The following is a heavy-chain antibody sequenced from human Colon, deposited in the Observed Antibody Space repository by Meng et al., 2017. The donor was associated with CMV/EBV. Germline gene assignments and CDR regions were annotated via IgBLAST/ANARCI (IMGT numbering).Heavy chain of an antibody. D-gene: IGHD2-2*02. Sequence: SETLSLTCAVSGGSISSSNWWSWVRQPPGKGLEWIGEIYHSGSTNYNPSLKSRVTISVDKSKNQFSLKLSSVTAADTAVYYCARGALGYCSSTSCYSYYYYGMDVRGQGTTVTVSS. V-gene: IGHV4-4*02. J-gene: IGHJ6*02. CDR2: IYHSGST. CDR1: GGSISSSNW. CDR3: ARGALGYCSSTSCYSYYYYGMDV.